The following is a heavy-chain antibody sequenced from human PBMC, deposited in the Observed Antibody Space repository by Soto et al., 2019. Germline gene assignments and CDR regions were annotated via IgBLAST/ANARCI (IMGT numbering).Heavy chain of an antibody. CDR2: IYDGGST. V-gene: IGHV4-39*01. J-gene: IGHJ5*01. Sequence: SETLSLTCAVSGGSITSSGFWWGWLRQPPGKGLEWIATIYDGGSTFYNPSLKSRVTISADTSNNQFSLQLNSVTPDDTAVYYCARLIGNSWLDSWGQGTLVTVSS. CDR3: ARLIGNSWLDS. CDR1: GGSITSSGFW.